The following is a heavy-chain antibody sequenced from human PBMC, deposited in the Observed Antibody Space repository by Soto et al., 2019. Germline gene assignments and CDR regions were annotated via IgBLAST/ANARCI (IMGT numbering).Heavy chain of an antibody. D-gene: IGHD1-1*01. CDR2: VTPLFGEA. CDR3: ARGVYSGGPTDDYVNWPTLL. Sequence: QVQLVQSGAEVKRPGSSVKVSCKASGGKFRTFAINWVRQAPGHGLESMGGVTPLFGEANYARKFQGRVTLTADESTTTAFMELSRLRSDDTAVYYCARGVYSGGPTDDYVNWPTLLWGHGTWITVTS. V-gene: IGHV1-69*01. J-gene: IGHJ4*01. CDR1: GGKFRTFA.